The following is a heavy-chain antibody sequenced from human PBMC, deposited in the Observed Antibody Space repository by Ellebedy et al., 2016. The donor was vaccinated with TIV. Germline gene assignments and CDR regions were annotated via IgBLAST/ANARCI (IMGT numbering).Heavy chain of an antibody. D-gene: IGHD5-18*01. CDR2: SYYSGST. CDR1: GGSISSGGYY. Sequence: SETLSLTCTVSGGSISSGGYYWSWIRQHPGKGLEWIGNSYYSGSTYYNPSLKSRVTISVDTSKNQFSLKLSTVTAADTAEYYCARRRWAMGYYYGMDVWGQGTTVTVSS. CDR3: ARRRWAMGYYYGMDV. J-gene: IGHJ6*02. V-gene: IGHV4-31*03.